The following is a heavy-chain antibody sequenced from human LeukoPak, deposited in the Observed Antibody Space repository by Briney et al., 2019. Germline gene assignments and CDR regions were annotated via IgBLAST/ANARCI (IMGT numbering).Heavy chain of an antibody. CDR1: GFTFSSYA. J-gene: IGHJ4*02. V-gene: IGHV3-23*01. Sequence: PGGSLRLPCAASGFTFSSYAMSWVRQAPGKGLEWVSDISGSGGSTYYADSVKGRFTISRDNSKNTLYLQMNSLRAEDTAVYYCAKDLSTGRGTDTPLDYWGQGTLVTVSS. CDR2: ISGSGGST. D-gene: IGHD4-17*01. CDR3: AKDLSTGRGTDTPLDY.